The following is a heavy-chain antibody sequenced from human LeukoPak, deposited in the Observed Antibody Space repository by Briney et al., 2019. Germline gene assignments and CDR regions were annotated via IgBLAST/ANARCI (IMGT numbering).Heavy chain of an antibody. J-gene: IGHJ4*02. CDR3: AKDYD. D-gene: IGHD3-16*01. CDR2: IKQDGSEK. CDR1: GFTFTSFS. Sequence: GGSLRLSCAASGFTFTSFSMTWVRQAPGKGLEWVANIKQDGSEKFYVDSVKGRFTISRDNAKNLLYLQMNSLRAEDTAVYYCAKDYDWGQGTLVTVSS. V-gene: IGHV3-7*04.